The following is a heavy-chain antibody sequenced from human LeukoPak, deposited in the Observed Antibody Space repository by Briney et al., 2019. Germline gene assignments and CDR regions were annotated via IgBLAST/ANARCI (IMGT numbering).Heavy chain of an antibody. CDR1: GGSISSFY. D-gene: IGHD6-25*01. J-gene: IGHJ4*02. CDR2: IFQNGDI. V-gene: IGHV4-59*08. Sequence: SETPSLTCTVSGGSISSFYWSWIRQSPGKGLECIGYIFQNGDINYNPSLKSRVTITMDTSKNQFSLRLSSVTAADTAVYFCASTARLFQHWGQGALVTVSS. CDR3: ASTARLFQH.